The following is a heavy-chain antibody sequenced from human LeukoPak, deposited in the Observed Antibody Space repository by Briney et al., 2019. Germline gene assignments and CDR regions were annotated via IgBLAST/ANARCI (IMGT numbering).Heavy chain of an antibody. V-gene: IGHV3-23*01. CDR3: ARDLDYGDPPGYFDY. D-gene: IGHD4-17*01. Sequence: GGSLSLSCAASGFTFSSYAMSWVRQAPGKGLEWVSAISGSGGSTYYADSVKGRFTISRDNAKNSLYLQMNSLRAEDTAVYYCARDLDYGDPPGYFDYWGQGTLVTVSS. CDR1: GFTFSSYA. J-gene: IGHJ4*02. CDR2: ISGSGGST.